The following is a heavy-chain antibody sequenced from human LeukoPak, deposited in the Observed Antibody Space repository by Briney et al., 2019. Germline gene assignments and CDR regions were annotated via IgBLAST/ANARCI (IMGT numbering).Heavy chain of an antibody. Sequence: SETLSLTCSVSSGSFSSYYWTWIRQPPGERLEWIGFIYYSGNPIYNPSLKSRVTISVDTSKNQFSLKLSSATAADTAVYYCARLGEGIVGATLYRFDPWGQGTLVTVSS. D-gene: IGHD1-26*01. CDR3: ARLGEGIVGATLYRFDP. V-gene: IGHV4-59*08. CDR2: IYYSGNP. J-gene: IGHJ5*02. CDR1: SGSFSSYY.